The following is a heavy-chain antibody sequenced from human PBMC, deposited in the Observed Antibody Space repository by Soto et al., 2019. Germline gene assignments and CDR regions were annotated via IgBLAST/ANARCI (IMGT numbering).Heavy chain of an antibody. Sequence: SQTLSLTWAISGDSVSSNSAAWNWIRQSPSRGLEWLGRTYYRSKWYNDYAVSVKSRITINPDTSKNQFSLQLNSVTPEDTAVYYCARDRGLGPWLVRSSYYYYGMDVWGQGTTVTVSS. CDR2: TYYRSKWYN. J-gene: IGHJ6*02. CDR1: GDSVSSNSAA. D-gene: IGHD6-19*01. V-gene: IGHV6-1*01. CDR3: ARDRGLGPWLVRSSYYYYGMDV.